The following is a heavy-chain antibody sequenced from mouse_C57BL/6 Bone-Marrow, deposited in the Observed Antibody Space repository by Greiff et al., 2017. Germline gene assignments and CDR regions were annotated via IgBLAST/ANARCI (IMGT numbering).Heavy chain of an antibody. Sequence: EVKLVESGGGLVKPGGSLKLSCAASGFTFSDYGMHWVRQAPEKGLEWVAYISSGSSTIYYADTVKGRFTISSDNAKNTLFLQMTSLRSEDTAMYYCARRDGNYSWFAYWGQGTLVTVSA. D-gene: IGHD2-1*01. V-gene: IGHV5-17*01. J-gene: IGHJ3*01. CDR2: ISSGSSTI. CDR1: GFTFSDYG. CDR3: ARRDGNYSWFAY.